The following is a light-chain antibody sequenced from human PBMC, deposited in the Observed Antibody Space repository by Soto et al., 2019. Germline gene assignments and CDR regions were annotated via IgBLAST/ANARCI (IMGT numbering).Light chain of an antibody. CDR3: AAWDDSLNVFV. V-gene: IGLV2-14*01. CDR1: SSDVGAYSY. CDR2: DVS. J-gene: IGLJ1*01. Sequence: QSALTQPASVSGSRGQSITISCTGTSSDVGAYSYVSWYQQHPGKAPKLIIYDVSDRPSGISNRFSGSKSDNTAPLAISGLQSGDEGDYYCAAWDDSLNVFVFGTGTKLTVL.